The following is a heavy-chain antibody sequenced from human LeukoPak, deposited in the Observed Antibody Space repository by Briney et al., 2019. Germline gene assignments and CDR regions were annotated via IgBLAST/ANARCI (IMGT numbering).Heavy chain of an antibody. J-gene: IGHJ6*03. Sequence: GGSLRLSCGVSGFTFSSYGMHWVRQAPGKGLEWVAYIRYDGSNRHYADSVKGRFTISRDNSKNTLYLQMNSLRAEDTAVYYCARGRYYMDVWGKGTTVTVSS. CDR3: ARGRYYMDV. CDR1: GFTFSSYG. V-gene: IGHV3-30*02. CDR2: IRYDGSNR.